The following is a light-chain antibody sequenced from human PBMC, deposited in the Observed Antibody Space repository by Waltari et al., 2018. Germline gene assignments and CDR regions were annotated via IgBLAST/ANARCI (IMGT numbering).Light chain of an antibody. J-gene: IGKJ4*01. CDR3: QQYHLWPLT. V-gene: IGKV3D-15*01. CDR2: GA. Sequence: EILMTPSPVTLSVSPGEIATLSCRASQTVSNNLAWYQQKPGQTPRLLIYGATRATGIPARFSGSGSGAEFTLTISGLQSEDFAVYYCQQYHLWPLTFGGGTKVEIK. CDR1: QTVSNN.